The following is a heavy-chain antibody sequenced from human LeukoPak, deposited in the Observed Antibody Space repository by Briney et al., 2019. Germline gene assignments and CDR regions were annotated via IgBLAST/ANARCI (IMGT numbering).Heavy chain of an antibody. CDR1: GFTFSTFA. CDR2: LSAGVT. CDR3: VREAGHRSRTSCVKSNWFDP. V-gene: IGHV3-23*01. D-gene: IGHD2-2*01. J-gene: IGHJ5*02. Sequence: PGGSLRLSCAASGFTFSTFAMSWVRQAPGMGLEWVSALSAGVTHYADSVRGRFSIFAADSENTVYLQMNSLRAEDTAVYYCVREAGHRSRTSCVKSNWFDPWGQGTLVTVSS.